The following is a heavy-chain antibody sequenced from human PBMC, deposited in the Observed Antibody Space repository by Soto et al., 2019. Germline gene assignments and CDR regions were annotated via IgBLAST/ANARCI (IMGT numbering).Heavy chain of an antibody. Sequence: GGSLRLSCAASGFTFSSYGMHWVRQAPGKGLKWVAVIWYDGSNKYYADSVKGRFTISRDNSKNTLYLQMNSLRAEDTAVYYCARDTTDSSGYRYYYYGMDVWGQGTTVTVSS. CDR3: ARDTTDSSGYRYYYYGMDV. CDR2: IWYDGSNK. J-gene: IGHJ6*02. CDR1: GFTFSSYG. D-gene: IGHD3-22*01. V-gene: IGHV3-33*01.